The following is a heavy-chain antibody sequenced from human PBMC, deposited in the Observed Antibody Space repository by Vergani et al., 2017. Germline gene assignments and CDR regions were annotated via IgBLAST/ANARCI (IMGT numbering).Heavy chain of an antibody. CDR1: GFTFNRYG. Sequence: QVQLVQPGGGVVKPGGSLRLSCVASGFTFNRYGMQWVRQAPGKGLEWVAYVLIDGSNEYYADSVKGRFIVSRDNSNDALYLQMNSLRTDDTAVYYCARDLAYCHEGSCALWGQGSVVTVSS. CDR2: VLIDGSNE. V-gene: IGHV3-30*02. D-gene: IGHD2-15*01. CDR3: ARDLAYCHEGSCAL. J-gene: IGHJ4*02.